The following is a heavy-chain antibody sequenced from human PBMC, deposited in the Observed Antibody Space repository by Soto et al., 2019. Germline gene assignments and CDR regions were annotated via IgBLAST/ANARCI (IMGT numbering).Heavy chain of an antibody. D-gene: IGHD7-27*01. J-gene: IGHJ6*02. V-gene: IGHV1-69*02. CDR2: IIPVLGVE. CDR1: GGSCTTFI. Sequence: ASVKVSCKASGGSCTTFIVTWVRQAPGQGLEWMGRIIPVLGVEYYAQKFQGRVTITADKSTNTAYMELSSLRSEDTAVYYCAKSPKSGSANPSYYGMDVWGLGTTVTVSS. CDR3: AKSPKSGSANPSYYGMDV.